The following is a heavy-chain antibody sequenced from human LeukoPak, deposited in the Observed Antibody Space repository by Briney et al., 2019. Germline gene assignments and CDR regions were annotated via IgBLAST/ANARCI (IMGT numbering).Heavy chain of an antibody. J-gene: IGHJ4*02. D-gene: IGHD5-18*01. V-gene: IGHV3-23*01. CDR2: ISGSVCST. Sequence: GGSLRLSCAASVFTFSSYAMSWVRQAPGKGLEWVSAISGSVCSTYYADSVKGWFTISRDNAQNTLYLQMNSLRAEETGVSYCAKAGSYGYVDYFDYWGQGTLVTVSS. CDR1: VFTFSSYA. CDR3: AKAGSYGYVDYFDY.